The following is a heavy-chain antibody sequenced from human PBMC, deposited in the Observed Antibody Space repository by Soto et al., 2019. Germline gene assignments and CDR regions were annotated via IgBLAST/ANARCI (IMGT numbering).Heavy chain of an antibody. CDR2: IKQDGSEK. V-gene: IGHV3-7*03. Sequence: GSLRLSCAASGFTFSSYWMGWVRQAPGKGLEWVANIKQDGSEKYYVDSVKGRFTISRDNAKNSLYLQMNSLRAEDTAVYYCARVRDDFWSGKRGGMDVWGQGTTVTVSS. D-gene: IGHD3-3*01. J-gene: IGHJ6*02. CDR3: ARVRDDFWSGKRGGMDV. CDR1: GFTFSSYW.